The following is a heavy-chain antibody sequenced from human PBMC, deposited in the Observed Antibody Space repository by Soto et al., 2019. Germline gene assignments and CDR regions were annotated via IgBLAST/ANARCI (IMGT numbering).Heavy chain of an antibody. CDR2: IVVGSGNT. D-gene: IGHD1-26*01. CDR3: ARDDEHGSNCDLAY. CDR1: GFTFTNSA. Sequence: GASVKVSCKASGFTFTNSAVQGVRQARGQRLEWIGWIVVGSGNTNYAQKFQERVTITRDMSTSTAYMELSSLRPEDTAVYYCARDDEHGSNCDLAYWGQGALVTVSS. J-gene: IGHJ4*02. V-gene: IGHV1-58*01.